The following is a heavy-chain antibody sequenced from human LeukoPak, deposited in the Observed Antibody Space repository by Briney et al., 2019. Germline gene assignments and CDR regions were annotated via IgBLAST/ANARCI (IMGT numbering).Heavy chain of an antibody. D-gene: IGHD2-8*02. CDR2: INPTGTGT. CDR1: GYTFTNYY. J-gene: IGHJ4*02. CDR3: AREESGGYFDY. V-gene: IGHV1-46*01. Sequence: ASVKLSCKASGYTFTNYYMHWVRQAPGQGLEWMGLINPTGTGTNYAQKFRGRVTLTRDTSTTTVYMELSSLRSEDTAVYYCAREESGGYFDYWGQGTPVTVSS.